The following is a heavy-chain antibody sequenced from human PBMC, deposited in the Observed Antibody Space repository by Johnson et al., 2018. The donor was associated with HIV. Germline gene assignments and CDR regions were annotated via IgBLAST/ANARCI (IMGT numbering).Heavy chain of an antibody. D-gene: IGHD3-10*01. CDR3: AREKASEFRELFHKKDASDI. CDR1: GFIFSSYW. Sequence: EVQLVESGGGLVQPGGSLRLSCAVSGFIFSSYWMSWVRQAPGKGLEWVANIKQDGSEKYFADSVKGRFTISRDNSKNTLYLQMNSLRAEDTAVYYCAREKASEFRELFHKKDASDIWGQGTMVTVSS. J-gene: IGHJ3*02. CDR2: IKQDGSEK. V-gene: IGHV3-7*05.